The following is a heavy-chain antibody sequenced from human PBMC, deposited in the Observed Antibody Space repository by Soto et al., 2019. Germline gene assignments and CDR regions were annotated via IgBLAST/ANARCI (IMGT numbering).Heavy chain of an antibody. CDR1: GYTFTSYD. V-gene: IGHV1-8*01. D-gene: IGHD2-2*01. CDR3: AGVWRYCISTSCYGAYGMDV. Sequence: QVQLVQSGAEVKKPGASVKVSCKASGYTFTSYDINWVRQATGQGLEWMGWMNPNSGNTGYAQKFQGRVTMTRNTSISTAYMELCSLRSEDTAVYYCAGVWRYCISTSCYGAYGMDVCGQGTTVTVSS. J-gene: IGHJ6*02. CDR2: MNPNSGNT.